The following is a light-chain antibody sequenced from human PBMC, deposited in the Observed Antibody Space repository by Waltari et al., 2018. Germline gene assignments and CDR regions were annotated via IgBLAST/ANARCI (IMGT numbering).Light chain of an antibody. CDR2: AAS. CDR1: QGINNY. V-gene: IGKV1-27*01. J-gene: IGKJ4*01. CDR3: QTYKTVPLT. Sequence: DIQMTQSPSSLSASVGDRVTITCRASQGINNYLAWYQQKPGKVPKLLIYAASTLQSGVPSRFSGSGYGTDFTLTISSLQPEDVATYYCQTYKTVPLTFGGGTKVEIK.